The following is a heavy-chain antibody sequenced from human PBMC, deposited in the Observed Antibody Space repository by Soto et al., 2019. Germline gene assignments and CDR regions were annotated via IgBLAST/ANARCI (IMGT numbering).Heavy chain of an antibody. CDR2: ISAYNGNT. CDR1: GYTFTSYG. V-gene: IGHV1-18*01. CDR3: ARAAYYDFWSGSAPDY. D-gene: IGHD3-3*01. Sequence: QVQLVQPGAEVKKPGASVKVSCKASGYTFTSYGISWVRQAPGQGLEWMGWISAYNGNTNYAQKLQGRVTMTTDTSTSTAYMELRSLRSDDTAVYYCARAAYYDFWSGSAPDYWGQGTLVTVSS. J-gene: IGHJ4*02.